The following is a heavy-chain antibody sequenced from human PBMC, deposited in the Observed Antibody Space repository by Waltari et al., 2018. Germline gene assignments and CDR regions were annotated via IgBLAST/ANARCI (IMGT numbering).Heavy chain of an antibody. CDR1: GLSFCTYN. CDR2: ISSSSAYK. CDR3: VRENCSVTSCFKHFDY. D-gene: IGHD2-2*01. Sequence: EGQLVESGGGLVKPGGSLRLSCAASGLSFCTYNMNWVRQAPGKGLEWVSYISSSSAYKYYADSVKGRFAISRDNAKNFLFLQMNSLRADETSVYYCVRENCSVTSCFKHFDYWGRGILVTVSS. J-gene: IGHJ4*02. V-gene: IGHV3-21*01.